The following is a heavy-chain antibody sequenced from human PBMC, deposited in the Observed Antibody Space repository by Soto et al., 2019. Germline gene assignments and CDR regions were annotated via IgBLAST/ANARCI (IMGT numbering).Heavy chain of an antibody. CDR3: AKSRPDVYDYGDYGGGPGYYFDY. CDR1: GFTFSSYA. D-gene: IGHD4-17*01. V-gene: IGHV3-23*01. J-gene: IGHJ4*02. CDR2: ISGSGGST. Sequence: GGSLRLSCAASGFTFSSYAMSWVRQAPGKGLEWVSAISGSGGSTYYADSVKGRFTISRDNSKNTLYLQMNSLRAEDTAVYYCAKSRPDVYDYGDYGGGPGYYFDYWGQGTLVTVSS.